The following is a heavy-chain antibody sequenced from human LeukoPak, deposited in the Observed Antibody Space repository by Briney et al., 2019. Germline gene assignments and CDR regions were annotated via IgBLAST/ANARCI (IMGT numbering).Heavy chain of an antibody. CDR2: IYNSGST. J-gene: IGHJ2*01. D-gene: IGHD2/OR15-2a*01. V-gene: IGHV4-59*01. CDR1: GGSISSYY. CDR3: ARAYLSPVWYFDL. Sequence: SETLSLTCTVSGGSISSYYWSWIRQPPGKGLEWIGYIYNSGSTNYNPSLKSRVTITVDTTKNQYSLKLSSVTAADTAVYYCARAYLSPVWYFDLWGRGTLVTVSS.